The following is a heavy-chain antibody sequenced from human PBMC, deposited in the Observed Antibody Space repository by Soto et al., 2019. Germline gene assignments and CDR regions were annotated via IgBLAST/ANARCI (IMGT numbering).Heavy chain of an antibody. J-gene: IGHJ4*02. CDR2: IIPIFGTA. D-gene: IGHD3-10*01. CDR1: GGSYSIYA. CDR3: AGPSWLAY. Sequence: SVKVYCKSSGGSYSIYAIGWVRQAPGQGLEWMGGIIPIFGTANYAQKFQGRVTITADESTSTAYMELSSLRSEDMAVYYCAGPSWLAYWGQGTLVTV. V-gene: IGHV1-69*01.